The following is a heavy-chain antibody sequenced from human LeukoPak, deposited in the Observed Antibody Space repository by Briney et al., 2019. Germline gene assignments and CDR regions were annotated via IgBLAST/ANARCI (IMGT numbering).Heavy chain of an antibody. CDR3: ARGGGLDV. Sequence: GGSLRLSCAASGFTFSSYWMSWVRQAPGKGLEWVANINQDGKKRFYVDSVKGRFTISRDNAKNSLFLQMNSLTAEDTAVYFCARGGGLDVWGQGATVTVSS. CDR2: INQDGKKR. D-gene: IGHD3-16*01. CDR1: GFTFSSYW. J-gene: IGHJ6*02. V-gene: IGHV3-7*03.